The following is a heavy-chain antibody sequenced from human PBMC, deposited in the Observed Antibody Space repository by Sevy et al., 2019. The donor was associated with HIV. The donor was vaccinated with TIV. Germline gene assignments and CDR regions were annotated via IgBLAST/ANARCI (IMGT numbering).Heavy chain of an antibody. D-gene: IGHD2-2*02. J-gene: IGHJ6*02. CDR1: GGSFSGYY. CDR3: ARDKHCSSTSCYTTPYYYYGMDV. V-gene: IGHV4-34*01. CDR2: INHSGST. Sequence: SETLSLTCAVYGGSFSGYYWSWIRQPPGKGLEWIGEINHSGSTNYNPSLKSQFTISVDTSKNRCSLKLSSVTAADTAVYYCARDKHCSSTSCYTTPYYYYGMDVWGQGTTVTVSS.